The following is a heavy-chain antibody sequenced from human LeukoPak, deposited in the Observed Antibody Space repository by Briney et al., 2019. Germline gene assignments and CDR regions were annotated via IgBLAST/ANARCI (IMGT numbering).Heavy chain of an antibody. CDR2: ISAYDGNT. CDR3: ARAAYYYDSSPNWFDP. J-gene: IGHJ5*02. D-gene: IGHD3-22*01. V-gene: IGHV1-18*01. CDR1: GYTFTSYG. Sequence: ASVKLSCKASGYTFTSYGISWVRQAPGQGLEWMGWISAYDGNTNYAQKLQGRVTMTTDTSTSTAYMELRSLRSDDTAVYYCARAAYYYDSSPNWFDPWGQGTLGTVSS.